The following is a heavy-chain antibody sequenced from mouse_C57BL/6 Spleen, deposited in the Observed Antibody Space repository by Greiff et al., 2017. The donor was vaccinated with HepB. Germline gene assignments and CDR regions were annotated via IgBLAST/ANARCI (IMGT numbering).Heavy chain of an antibody. CDR1: GYAFSSSW. J-gene: IGHJ4*01. D-gene: IGHD1-1*01. V-gene: IGHV1-82*01. CDR3: ARLSYYYGSSYGAMDY. Sequence: VQLQQSGPELVKPGASVKISCKASGYAFSSSWMNWVKQRPGKGLEWIGRIYPGDGDTNYNGKFKGKATLTADKSSSTAYMQLSSLTSEDSAVYFCARLSYYYGSSYGAMDYWGQGTSVTVSS. CDR2: IYPGDGDT.